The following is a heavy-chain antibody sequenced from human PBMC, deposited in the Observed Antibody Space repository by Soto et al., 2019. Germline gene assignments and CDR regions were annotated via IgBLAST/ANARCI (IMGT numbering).Heavy chain of an antibody. CDR2: ISGSGDAT. J-gene: IGHJ4*02. D-gene: IGHD6-19*01. Sequence: GGSLRLSCAASGFTFSNYAMSWVRQPPGKGLEWVSAISGSGDATYYADSVKGRVTISRDNSKNTLFLQMNSLRAEDTAVYYCAIPSGLTVTGPDYWGQGTLVTVSS. CDR1: GFTFSNYA. CDR3: AIPSGLTVTGPDY. V-gene: IGHV3-23*01.